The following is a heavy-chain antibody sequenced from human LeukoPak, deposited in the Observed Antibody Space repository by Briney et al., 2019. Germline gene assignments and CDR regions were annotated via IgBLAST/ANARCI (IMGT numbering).Heavy chain of an antibody. CDR3: AKTYQLLAQPFDY. D-gene: IGHD2-2*01. V-gene: IGHV4-39*01. CDR2: IYYSGST. Sequence: SETLSLTCTVSGGSISSSSYYWGWIRQPPGKGLEWIGSIYYSGSTYYNPSLKSRVTISVDTSKNQFSLKLSSVTAADTAVYYCAKTYQLLAQPFDYWGQGTLVTVSS. J-gene: IGHJ4*02. CDR1: GGSISSSSYY.